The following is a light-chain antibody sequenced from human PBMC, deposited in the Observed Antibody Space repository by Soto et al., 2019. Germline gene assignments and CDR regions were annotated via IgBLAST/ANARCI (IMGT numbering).Light chain of an antibody. CDR3: QQHGSWGIT. Sequence: EIVLTQSPGTLSLSPGGSATLSCRASQSVSSNSLAWHQQKPGQAPRLLMYAASSRAAGIPDRSSGSGSGTDFTLTISRLEPEDFAVYYCQQHGSWGITFGPGTKVDIK. CDR1: QSVSSNS. V-gene: IGKV3-20*01. CDR2: AAS. J-gene: IGKJ3*01.